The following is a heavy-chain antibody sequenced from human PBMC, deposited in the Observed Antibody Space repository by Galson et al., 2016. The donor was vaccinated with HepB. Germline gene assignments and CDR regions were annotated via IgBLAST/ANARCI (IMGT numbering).Heavy chain of an antibody. D-gene: IGHD1-26*01. CDR2: INPSGGST. CDR3: ARGGATWLAPASFGMDV. J-gene: IGHJ6*02. V-gene: IGHV1-46*04. CDR1: GYPFTNHY. Sequence: SVKVSCQASGYPFTNHYIHWVRQAPGQGLEWLGIINPSGGSTTYPQKLQGRVTLSRDTSTRTVSMELSSLRSQDTAVYFCARGGATWLAPASFGMDVWGQGTSVTISS.